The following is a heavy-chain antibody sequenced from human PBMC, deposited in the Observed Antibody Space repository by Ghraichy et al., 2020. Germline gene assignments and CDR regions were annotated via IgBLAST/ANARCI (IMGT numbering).Heavy chain of an antibody. D-gene: IGHD2-15*01. CDR2: FDPEDGET. J-gene: IGHJ3*02. CDR3: ATVGDCSGGSCYSHAFDI. CDR1: GYTLTELS. Sequence: ASVKVSCKVSGYTLTELSMHWVRQAPGKGLEWMGGFDPEDGETIYAQKFQGRVTMTEDTSTDTAYMELSSLRSEDTAVYYCATVGDCSGGSCYSHAFDIWGQGTMVTVSS. V-gene: IGHV1-24*01.